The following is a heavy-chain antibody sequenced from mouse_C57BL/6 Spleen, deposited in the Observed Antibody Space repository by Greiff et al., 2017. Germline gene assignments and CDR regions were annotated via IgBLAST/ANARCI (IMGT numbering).Heavy chain of an antibody. J-gene: IGHJ4*01. CDR1: GYAFSSYW. D-gene: IGHD2-1*01. V-gene: IGHV1-80*01. CDR2: IYPGDGDT. CDR3: ARNRDLLWEMDY. Sequence: QVQLQQSGAELVKPGASVKISCKASGYAFSSYWMNWVKQRPGKGLEWIGQIYPGDGDTNYNGKFKGKATLTADKSSSTAYMQLSSLTSEDSAVYFCARNRDLLWEMDYWGQGTSVTVSS.